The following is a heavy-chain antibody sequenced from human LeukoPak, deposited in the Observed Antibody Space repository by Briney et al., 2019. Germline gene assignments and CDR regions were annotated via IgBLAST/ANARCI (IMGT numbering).Heavy chain of an antibody. CDR2: ISGNGVSK. J-gene: IGHJ4*02. Sequence: GGSLRLSCADSTFTPYNYGMSWVRQAPGKGLEWVSGISGNGVSKDYADSVRGRFTISRDSSRDLLYLQMSSLRVEDTAIYFCAKVLSGSYHAYYFDSWGRGILVSVSS. D-gene: IGHD1-26*01. CDR3: AKVLSGSYHAYYFDS. V-gene: IGHV3-23*01. CDR1: TFTPYNYG.